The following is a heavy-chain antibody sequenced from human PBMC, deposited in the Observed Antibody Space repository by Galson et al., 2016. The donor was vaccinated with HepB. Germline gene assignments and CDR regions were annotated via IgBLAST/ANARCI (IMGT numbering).Heavy chain of an antibody. V-gene: IGHV3-15*01. D-gene: IGHD2-15*01. CDR3: STDIGSNWYDS. Sequence: SLRLSCAGSEFTFSNAWMSWVRQAPGKGLEWVGLINTKTDGRTTDDAAPVKGRFTISRDDSRNTLFLQMNSLKTEDTGVYYCSTDIGSNWYDSWGQGTLVTVSS. CDR2: INTKTDGRTT. J-gene: IGHJ5*01. CDR1: EFTFSNAW.